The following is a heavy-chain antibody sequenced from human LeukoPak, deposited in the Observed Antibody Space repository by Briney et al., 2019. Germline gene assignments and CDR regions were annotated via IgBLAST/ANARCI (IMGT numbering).Heavy chain of an antibody. Sequence: GRSLRLSCAASGFTFDDYAMHWVRQAPGKGLEWVSGISWNSGSIGYADSVKGRFTISRDNAKNSLYLQMNSLRAEDTAIYYCAKDSPVATRWGQGTLVTVSS. CDR3: AKDSPVATR. J-gene: IGHJ4*02. CDR2: ISWNSGSI. CDR1: GFTFDDYA. V-gene: IGHV3-9*01. D-gene: IGHD1-26*01.